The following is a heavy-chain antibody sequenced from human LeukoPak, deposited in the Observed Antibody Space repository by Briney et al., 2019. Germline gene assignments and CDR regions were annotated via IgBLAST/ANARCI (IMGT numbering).Heavy chain of an antibody. Sequence: GGSLRLSCAASGFTFSNAWMSWVRQAPGKGLEWVGRIKSKTDGGTTDYAAPVKGRFTISRDDSKNTLYLQMNSLRAEDTAVYYCAKDLNYYDSSGMDYWGQGTLVTVSS. CDR1: GFTFSNAW. CDR2: IKSKTDGGTT. V-gene: IGHV3-15*01. CDR3: AKDLNYYDSSGMDY. J-gene: IGHJ4*02. D-gene: IGHD3-22*01.